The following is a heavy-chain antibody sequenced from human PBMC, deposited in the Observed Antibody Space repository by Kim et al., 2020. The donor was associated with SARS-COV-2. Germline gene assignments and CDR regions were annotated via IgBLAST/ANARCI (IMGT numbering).Heavy chain of an antibody. Sequence: ASVKVSCKVSGYTLTELSMHWVRQAPGKGLEWMGGFDPEDGETIYAQKFQGRVTMTEDTSTDTAYMELSSLRSEDTAVYYCATDLGPCGSSSNCAPLHYWGQGTLVTVSS. D-gene: IGHD6-13*01. V-gene: IGHV1-24*01. CDR3: ATDLGPCGSSSNCAPLHY. J-gene: IGHJ4*02. CDR2: FDPEDGET. CDR1: GYTLTELS.